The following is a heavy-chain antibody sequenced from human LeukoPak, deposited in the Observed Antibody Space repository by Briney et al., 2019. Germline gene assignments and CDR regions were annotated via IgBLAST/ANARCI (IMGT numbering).Heavy chain of an antibody. D-gene: IGHD3-10*01. J-gene: IGHJ6*02. V-gene: IGHV3-7*01. CDR1: GFTFSSYW. CDR2: IKQDGSEK. Sequence: PGGSLRLSCAASGFTFSSYWMSWVRQAPGKGLEWVANIKQDGSEKYYVDSVKGRFTISRDNAKNSLYLQMNSLRAEDTAVYYCANEWFGELLTAYYYGMDVWGQGTTVTVSS. CDR3: ANEWFGELLTAYYYGMDV.